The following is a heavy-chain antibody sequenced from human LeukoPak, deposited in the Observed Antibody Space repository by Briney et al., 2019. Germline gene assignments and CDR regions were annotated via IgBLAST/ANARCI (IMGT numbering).Heavy chain of an antibody. V-gene: IGHV1-69*04. D-gene: IGHD5-24*01. Sequence: SVKVSCKASGGTFSSYAISWVRQAPGQGLEWMGRIIPILGIANYAQKFQGRVTITADKSTSTAYMELGSLRSEDTAVYYCARDGEWVEMATISYYFDYWGQGTLVTVSS. CDR1: GGTFSSYA. J-gene: IGHJ4*02. CDR3: ARDGEWVEMATISYYFDY. CDR2: IIPILGIA.